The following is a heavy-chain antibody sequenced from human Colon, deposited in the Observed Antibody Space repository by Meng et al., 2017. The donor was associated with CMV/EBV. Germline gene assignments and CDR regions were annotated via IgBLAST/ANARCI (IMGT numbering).Heavy chain of an antibody. CDR2: TGNKADSYTT. D-gene: IGHD1-26*01. J-gene: IGHJ3*02. CDR1: GFTFSRHW. CDR3: TRGYSGVAIYAFDI. V-gene: IGHV3-72*01. Sequence: GESLKISCAASGFTFSRHWMNWVRQAPGKGLEWVGRTGNKADSYTTEYAASVKGRFTISRDDSKNSLHLQMNSLKTEDTAVYYCTRGYSGVAIYAFDIWGQGTMVTVSS.